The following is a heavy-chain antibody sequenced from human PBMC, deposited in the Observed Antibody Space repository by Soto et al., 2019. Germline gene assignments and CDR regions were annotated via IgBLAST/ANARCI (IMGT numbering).Heavy chain of an antibody. V-gene: IGHV4-59*08. Sequence: PSETLSLTCTVSGGSISSYYWSWIRQPPGKGLEWIGYIYYSGSTNYNPSLKSRVTISVDTSKNQFSLKLSSVTAADTAVYYCARHPAATVTTLYYFDYWGQGTLVTVSS. J-gene: IGHJ4*02. CDR1: GGSISSYY. D-gene: IGHD4-17*01. CDR3: ARHPAATVTTLYYFDY. CDR2: IYYSGST.